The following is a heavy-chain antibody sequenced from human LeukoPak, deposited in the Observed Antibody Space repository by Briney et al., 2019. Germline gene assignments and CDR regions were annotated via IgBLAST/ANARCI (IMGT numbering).Heavy chain of an antibody. J-gene: IGHJ4*02. D-gene: IGHD1-1*01. CDR2: INHSGST. V-gene: IGHV4-34*01. CDR1: GGSFSGYY. CDR3: ARRGIRDY. Sequence: SETLSLTCAVYGGSFSGYYWSWIRQPPGKGLEWIGEINHSGSTNYNPSLKSRVTISVDTSKNQFSLKLSSVTAADTAVYYCARRGIRDYWGQGTLVTVSS.